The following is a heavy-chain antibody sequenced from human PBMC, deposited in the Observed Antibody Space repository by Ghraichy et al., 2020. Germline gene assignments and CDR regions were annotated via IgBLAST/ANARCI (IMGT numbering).Heavy chain of an antibody. CDR1: GYTFTGYY. V-gene: IGHV1-2*04. Sequence: ASVKVSCKASGYTFTGYYMHWVRQAPGQGLEWMGWINPNSGGTNYAQKFQGWVTMTRDTSISTAYMELSRLRSDDTAVYYCARVGAKYCSSTSCQYYYGMDVWGQGTTVTVSS. CDR2: INPNSGGT. CDR3: ARVGAKYCSSTSCQYYYGMDV. J-gene: IGHJ6*02. D-gene: IGHD2-2*01.